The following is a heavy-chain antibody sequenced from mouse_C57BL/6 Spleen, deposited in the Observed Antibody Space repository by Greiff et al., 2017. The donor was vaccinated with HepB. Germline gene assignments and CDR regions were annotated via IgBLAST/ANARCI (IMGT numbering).Heavy chain of an antibody. D-gene: IGHD2-4*01. Sequence: EVKLMESGGGLVKPGGSLKLSCAASGFTFSSYAMSWVRQTPEKRLEWVANISDGGSYTYYPDNVKGRFTISRDNAKNNLYLQMSHLKSEDTAMYYGARKGDYDYDVGYFDYWGQGTTLTVSS. J-gene: IGHJ2*01. CDR2: ISDGGSYT. CDR1: GFTFSSYA. CDR3: ARKGDYDYDVGYFDY. V-gene: IGHV5-4*03.